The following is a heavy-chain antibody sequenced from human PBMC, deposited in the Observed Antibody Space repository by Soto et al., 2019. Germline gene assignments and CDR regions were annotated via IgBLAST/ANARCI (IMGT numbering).Heavy chain of an antibody. J-gene: IGHJ4*02. Sequence: GQSLKISCTTSGYSFTSYYITWVRQMPGKGLECMGTIAPGDSYSNYNPSFQGHVTISADNSISTAYLQWSSLKASDTGIYYCATRSSGWSYWGQGTQVTVYS. CDR1: GYSFTSYY. D-gene: IGHD6-19*01. V-gene: IGHV5-10-1*01. CDR2: IAPGDSYS. CDR3: ATRSSGWSY.